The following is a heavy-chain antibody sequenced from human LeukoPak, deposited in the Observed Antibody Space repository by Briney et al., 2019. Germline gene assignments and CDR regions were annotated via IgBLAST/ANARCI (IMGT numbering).Heavy chain of an antibody. CDR2: IIPIFCTA. V-gene: IGHV1-69*13. J-gene: IGHJ5*02. D-gene: IGHD2-2*01. Sequence: SVKVSCTASGGTFSSYVISWGRQAPGQGLEWMGGIIPIFCTANYAQRFQGRVTITADESTSTAYMELSSLGSEDTAVYYCARVLYRCSSASCYVMMVEAFDRWGQASKVTVSS. CDR1: GGTFSSYV. CDR3: ARVLYRCSSASCYVMMVEAFDR.